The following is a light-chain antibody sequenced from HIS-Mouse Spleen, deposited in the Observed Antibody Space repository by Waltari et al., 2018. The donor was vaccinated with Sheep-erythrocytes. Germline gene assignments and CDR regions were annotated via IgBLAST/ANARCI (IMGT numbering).Light chain of an antibody. J-gene: IGKJ2*01. CDR2: DAS. Sequence: ELLLTQSPATLSLSPGERATISCRASQSVSSYLAWYQQKPGQAPRLLIYDASNRATGIPARFSGSGSGTDFTLTISSLEPEDFAVYYCQQRSNWYTFGQGTKLEIK. CDR3: QQRSNWYT. V-gene: IGKV3-11*01. CDR1: QSVSSY.